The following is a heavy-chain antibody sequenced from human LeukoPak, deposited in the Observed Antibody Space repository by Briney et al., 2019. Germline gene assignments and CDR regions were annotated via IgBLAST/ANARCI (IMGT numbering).Heavy chain of an antibody. CDR1: GGSISSYY. J-gene: IGHJ5*02. Sequence: SETLSLTCTVSGGSISSYYWSWIRQPPGKGLEWIGYIYYSGSTNYNPSLKSRVTISVDTSKNQFSLKLSSVAAADTAVYYCAREAAAVTGALDPWGQGTLVTVSS. CDR2: IYYSGST. V-gene: IGHV4-59*01. CDR3: AREAAAVTGALDP. D-gene: IGHD6-13*01.